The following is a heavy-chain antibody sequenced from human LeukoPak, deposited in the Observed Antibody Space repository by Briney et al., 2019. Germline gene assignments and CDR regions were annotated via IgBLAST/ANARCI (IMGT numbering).Heavy chain of an antibody. Sequence: GGSLRLSCAASGFTFRSYAMSWVRQAPGKGLEWVSAISGSGGSTYYADSVKGRFTISRDNSKNTLYLQMNSLRAEDTAVYYCAKDFKAARYAFDIWGQGTMVTVSS. J-gene: IGHJ3*02. CDR2: ISGSGGST. CDR1: GFTFRSYA. V-gene: IGHV3-23*01. CDR3: AKDFKAARYAFDI.